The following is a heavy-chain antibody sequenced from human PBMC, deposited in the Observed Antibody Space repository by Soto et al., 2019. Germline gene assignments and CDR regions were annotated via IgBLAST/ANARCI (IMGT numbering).Heavy chain of an antibody. V-gene: IGHV4-30-2*01. Sequence: SETLSLTCAVSGGSLSSGGYSWSWIRQPPGKGLEWIGYIYHSGSTYYNPSLKSRVTISVDRSKNQFSLKLSSVTAADTAVYYCARARRGVIHRGHHWFDPWGQGTLVTVSS. J-gene: IGHJ5*02. D-gene: IGHD3-10*01. CDR3: ARARRGVIHRGHHWFDP. CDR1: GGSLSSGGYS. CDR2: IYHSGST.